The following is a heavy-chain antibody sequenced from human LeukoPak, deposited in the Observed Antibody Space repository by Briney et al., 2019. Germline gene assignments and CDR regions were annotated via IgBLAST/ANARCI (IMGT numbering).Heavy chain of an antibody. Sequence: PSETLSLTCTVSGGSISSYYWSWIRQPLGKGLEWIGYIYYSGSTSYNPSLKSRVTMSVDTSQNQFSLKLSSVTAADTAVYYCARTGTRGSYYEWFIDLWGRGTLVTVSS. CDR3: ARTGTRGSYYEWFIDL. D-gene: IGHD1-26*01. J-gene: IGHJ2*01. CDR1: GGSISSYY. V-gene: IGHV4-59*08. CDR2: IYYSGST.